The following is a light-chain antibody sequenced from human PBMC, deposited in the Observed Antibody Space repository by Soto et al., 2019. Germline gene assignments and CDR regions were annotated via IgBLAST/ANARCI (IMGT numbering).Light chain of an antibody. J-gene: IGKJ1*01. CDR2: DAS. Sequence: DIQMTQSPSTLSASVGDRVTITCRASQSISSWLAWYQQKPGKAPNLLIYDASTLENGVPSRFSGSGSWTQFPLTLSSLHLDDSATYYCRQYNTYWWTFGQGTKVEVQ. CDR3: RQYNTYWWT. CDR1: QSISSW. V-gene: IGKV1-5*01.